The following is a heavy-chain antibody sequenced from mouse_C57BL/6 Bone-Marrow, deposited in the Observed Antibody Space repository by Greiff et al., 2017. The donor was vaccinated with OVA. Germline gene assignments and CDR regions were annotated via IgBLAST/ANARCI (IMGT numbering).Heavy chain of an antibody. CDR3: ARAYYSNYDYFDY. CDR1: GYSFTGYY. D-gene: IGHD2-5*01. CDR2: INPSTGGT. V-gene: IGHV1-43*01. Sequence: VQLQQSGPELVKPGASVKISCKASGYSFTGYYMHWVKQSSEKSLEWIGEINPSTGGTSYNQKFKGKATLTVDKSSSTAYMQLKSLTSEDSAVYYCARAYYSNYDYFDYWGQGTTLTVSS. J-gene: IGHJ2*01.